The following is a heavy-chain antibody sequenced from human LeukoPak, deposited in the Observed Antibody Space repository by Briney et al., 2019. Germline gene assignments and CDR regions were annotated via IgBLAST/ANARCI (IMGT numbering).Heavy chain of an antibody. CDR1: GGSISTSNYY. D-gene: IGHD1-1*01. Sequence: SETLSLTCTVSGGSISTSNYYWGWIRQPPGKGLEWIGNIFYSGSTYYSPSLRSRVTISVDTSKNQFSLKLTSVTAADTAVYYCAREGTESQTVAFDIWGQGTMVTVSS. CDR3: AREGTESQTVAFDI. J-gene: IGHJ3*02. V-gene: IGHV4-39*07. CDR2: IFYSGST.